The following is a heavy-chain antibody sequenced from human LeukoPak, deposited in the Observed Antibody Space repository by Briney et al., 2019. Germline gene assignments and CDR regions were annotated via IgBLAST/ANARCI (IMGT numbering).Heavy chain of an antibody. CDR2: VYSGGGA. CDR1: GGSISSGSYY. J-gene: IGHJ4*02. Sequence: PSQTLSLTCTVSGGSISSGSYYWSWIRQSAGKGLEWIGRVYSGGGANYNPSLKSRVTISVDTSKNQYSLNLTSVTAADTAVYYCARAIYDFWSGYYSDYWGQGTLVTVSS. V-gene: IGHV4-61*02. D-gene: IGHD3-3*01. CDR3: ARAIYDFWSGYYSDY.